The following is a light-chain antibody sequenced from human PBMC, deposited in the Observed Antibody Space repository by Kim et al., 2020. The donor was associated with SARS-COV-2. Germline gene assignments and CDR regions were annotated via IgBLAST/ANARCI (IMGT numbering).Light chain of an antibody. CDR3: QHYSSASLT. J-gene: IGKJ1*01. V-gene: IGKV1-39*01. Sequence: DIQMTQSPSSLSASVGDRVTITCRASQSISSYLNWYQQKPGKAPKLLIYAASSLQSGVPSRFSGSGSGTDFTLTISSLQPEDFATYYCQHYSSASLTFGQGTKVDIK. CDR2: AAS. CDR1: QSISSY.